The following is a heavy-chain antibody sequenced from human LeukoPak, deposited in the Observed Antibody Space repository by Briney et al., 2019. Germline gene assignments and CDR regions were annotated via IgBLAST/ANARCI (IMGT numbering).Heavy chain of an antibody. Sequence: GGSLRLSCAASGFTFSSYAMSWVRQAPGKGLEWVSAISGSGGSTYYADSVKGRFTISRDNSKNTLYLQMNSLRAEDTAVYYCAKRSSYYDFWSGHHYYYYYGMDVWGQGTTVAVSS. CDR3: AKRSSYYDFWSGHHYYYYYGMDV. V-gene: IGHV3-23*01. CDR1: GFTFSSYA. CDR2: ISGSGGST. D-gene: IGHD3-3*01. J-gene: IGHJ6*02.